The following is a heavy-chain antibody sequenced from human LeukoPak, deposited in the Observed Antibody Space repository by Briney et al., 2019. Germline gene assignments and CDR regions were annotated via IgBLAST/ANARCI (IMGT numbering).Heavy chain of an antibody. Sequence: HPGGSLRLSCAASGFTFSSYEMNWVRQAPGKGLEWVSYISSSGSTIYYADSVKGRFISSRDNTKNSLYLQMNSLRAEDTAIYYCAELGITMIGGVWGKGTTVTISS. CDR3: AELGITMIGGV. V-gene: IGHV3-48*03. J-gene: IGHJ6*04. D-gene: IGHD3-10*02. CDR1: GFTFSSYE. CDR2: ISSSGSTI.